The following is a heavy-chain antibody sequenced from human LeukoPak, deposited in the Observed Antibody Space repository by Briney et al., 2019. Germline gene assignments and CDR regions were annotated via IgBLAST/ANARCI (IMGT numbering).Heavy chain of an antibody. CDR1: GYTLTSYY. CDR3: ARDLTGTSDC. CDR2: INPNSGDT. D-gene: IGHD1-20*01. V-gene: IGHV1-2*02. J-gene: IGHJ4*02. Sequence: ASVKVSFTASGYTLTSYYMHWVRQATGQGLEWMGWINPNSGDTHYALKFRGRVTLTRDTSISTAYMDLSRLTSDDTAVYYCARDLTGTSDCWGQGTLLTVSS.